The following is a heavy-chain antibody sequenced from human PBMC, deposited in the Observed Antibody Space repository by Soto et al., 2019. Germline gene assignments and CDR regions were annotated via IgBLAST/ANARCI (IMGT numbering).Heavy chain of an antibody. Sequence: ASVKVSCKASGGSFTYTLSWVRQAPGRGLEWMGGIIPIFGTANYAQKFQGRVTITADESTKTAYMELSTLRSEDTAVYYCARLHSHGTYGMDVWGQGTTVTVSS. J-gene: IGHJ6*02. CDR3: ARLHSHGTYGMDV. D-gene: IGHD5-18*01. CDR2: IIPIFGTA. CDR1: GGSFTYT. V-gene: IGHV1-69*13.